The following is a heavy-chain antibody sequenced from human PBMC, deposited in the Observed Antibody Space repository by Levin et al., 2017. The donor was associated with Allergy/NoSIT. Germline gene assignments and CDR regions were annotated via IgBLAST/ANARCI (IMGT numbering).Heavy chain of an antibody. CDR2: INPNSGGT. CDR1: GYTFTGYY. V-gene: IGHV1-2*02. Sequence: GGSLRLSCKASGYTFTGYYMHWVRQAPGQGLEWMGWINPNSGGTNYAQKFQGRVTMTRDTSISTAYMELSRLRSDDTAVYYCASLYYYDSSGYPDYWGQGTLVTVSS. CDR3: ASLYYYDSSGYPDY. D-gene: IGHD3-22*01. J-gene: IGHJ4*02.